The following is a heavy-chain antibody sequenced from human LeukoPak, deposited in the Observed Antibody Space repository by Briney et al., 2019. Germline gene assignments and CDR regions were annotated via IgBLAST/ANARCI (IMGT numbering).Heavy chain of an antibody. J-gene: IGHJ3*02. Sequence: SVKVSCKASGGTFSSYAISWVRQAPGQGLEWMGGIIPIFGTANYAQKFQGRVTITADESTSTAYMDLSSLRSEDTAVYYCAREVDWTDGFDIRGQGTMVTVSS. D-gene: IGHD3/OR15-3a*01. CDR3: AREVDWTDGFDI. V-gene: IGHV1-69*13. CDR2: IIPIFGTA. CDR1: GGTFSSYA.